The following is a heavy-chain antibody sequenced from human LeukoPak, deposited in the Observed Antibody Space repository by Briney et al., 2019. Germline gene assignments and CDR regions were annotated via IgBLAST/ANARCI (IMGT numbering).Heavy chain of an antibody. D-gene: IGHD3-22*01. Sequence: PSETLSLTCTVSGDSISGYPWNWIRQPAGKGLEWIGRMYSGGSAKYNPFLMSRVTMSVDTSKKQFSLKLTSLTAADTAVYYCARASSGSFYYFDYWGQGTLVTVSS. CDR2: MYSGGSA. CDR3: ARASSGSFYYFDY. J-gene: IGHJ4*02. V-gene: IGHV4-4*07. CDR1: GDSISGYP.